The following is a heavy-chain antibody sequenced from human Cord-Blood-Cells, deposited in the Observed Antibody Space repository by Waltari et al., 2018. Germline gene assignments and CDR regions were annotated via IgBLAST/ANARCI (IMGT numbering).Heavy chain of an antibody. CDR2: INHSGST. CDR3: ARGPSGFWSGYYGSWWFDP. CDR1: GGSFSGSY. J-gene: IGHJ5*02. D-gene: IGHD3-3*01. V-gene: IGHV4-34*01. Sequence: QVQLQQWGAGLLKPSATLSLTCAVYGGSFSGSYWSWIRQPPGKGLEWIGEINHSGSTNHNPSLKSRVTISVDTSKNKFSLKLSSVTAADTAVYYCARGPSGFWSGYYGSWWFDPWGQGTLVTVSS.